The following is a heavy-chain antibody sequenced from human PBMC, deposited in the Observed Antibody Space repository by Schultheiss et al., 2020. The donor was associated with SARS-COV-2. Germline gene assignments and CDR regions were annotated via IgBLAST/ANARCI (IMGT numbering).Heavy chain of an antibody. D-gene: IGHD2-2*02. J-gene: IGHJ6*02. Sequence: ASVKVSCKASGYTFTGYYMHWVRQAPGKGLEWMGWISAYNGNTNYAQKLQGRVTMTTDTSTSTAYMELSSLRSEDTAVYYCASWGYCSSTSCYRDYYYYGMDVWGQGTTVTVSS. CDR3: ASWGYCSSTSCYRDYYYYGMDV. CDR2: ISAYNGNT. V-gene: IGHV1-18*04. CDR1: GYTFTGYY.